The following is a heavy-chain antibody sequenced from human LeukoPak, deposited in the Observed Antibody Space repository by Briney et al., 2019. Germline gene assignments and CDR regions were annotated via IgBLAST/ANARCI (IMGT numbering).Heavy chain of an antibody. CDR3: ARRAGAYSHPYDY. J-gene: IGHJ4*02. CDR2: IYSGGST. D-gene: IGHD4/OR15-4a*01. Sequence: GGSLRLSCAASEFSVGSNYMTWVRQAPGKGVEWVSLIYSGGSTYYADSVKGRFTISRDNSKNTLYLQINSLRAEDTAVYYCARRAGAYSHPYDYWGQGTLVTVSS. CDR1: EFSVGSNY. V-gene: IGHV3-66*04.